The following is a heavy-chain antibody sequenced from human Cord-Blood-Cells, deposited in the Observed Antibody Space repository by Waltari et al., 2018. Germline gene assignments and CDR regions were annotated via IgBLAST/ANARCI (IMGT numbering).Heavy chain of an antibody. CDR3: ARGGRYGSGSYDY. J-gene: IGHJ4*02. V-gene: IGHV3-48*03. Sequence: EVQLVESGGGLVQPGGSLRLSCAASGLTFSSYEMHWVSQAPGKGLEWVAYISSSGSTIYYADSVKGRFTISRDNAKNSLYLQMNSLRAEDTAVYYCARGGRYGSGSYDYWGQGTLVTVSS. D-gene: IGHD3-10*01. CDR2: ISSSGSTI. CDR1: GLTFSSYE.